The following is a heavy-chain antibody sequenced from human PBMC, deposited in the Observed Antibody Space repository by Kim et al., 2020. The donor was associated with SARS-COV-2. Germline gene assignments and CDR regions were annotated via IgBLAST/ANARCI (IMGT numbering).Heavy chain of an antibody. J-gene: IGHJ5*02. Sequence: SETLSLTCAVSGGSISSSNWWSWVRQPPGKGLEWIGEIYHSGSTNYNPSLKSRVTISVDKSKNQFSLKLSSVTAADTAVYYCARDQFKESRRDSPSGSHQRRYFDWLAPPAGWFDPWGQGTLVTVSS. CDR2: IYHSGST. V-gene: IGHV4-4*02. CDR1: GGSISSSNW. D-gene: IGHD3-9*01. CDR3: ARDQFKESRRDSPSGSHQRRYFDWLAPPAGWFDP.